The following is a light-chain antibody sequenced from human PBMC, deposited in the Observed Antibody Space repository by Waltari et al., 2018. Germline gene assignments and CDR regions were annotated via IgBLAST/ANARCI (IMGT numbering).Light chain of an antibody. CDR2: TNT. CDR3: QSFDTNLSVI. J-gene: IGLJ2*01. V-gene: IGLV1-40*01. Sequence: QSVLTQPPSVSGDPEQGVTISCTGGGSHIGAGSYVHWYQQFPGTAPKLLIFTNTNRPSGVPDRFSGSRSVASASLAITGLQAEDDGYYYCQSFDTNLSVIFGGGTKLTVI. CDR1: GSHIGAGSY.